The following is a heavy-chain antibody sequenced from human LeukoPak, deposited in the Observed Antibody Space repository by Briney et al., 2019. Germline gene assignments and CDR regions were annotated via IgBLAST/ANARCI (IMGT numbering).Heavy chain of an antibody. V-gene: IGHV3-30*03. CDR2: VANDGSRT. CDR1: GFSFSVHG. J-gene: IGHJ4*02. Sequence: GGSLRLSCAPSGFSFSVHGMHWVRQAPGKGLEWVAGVANDGSRTHYADSVKGRFTISRDNSKTTLSLQMNSLGAQDTAVYYCARDLTGAVFDFWGQGTLVTVSS. CDR3: ARDLTGAVFDF. D-gene: IGHD1-26*01.